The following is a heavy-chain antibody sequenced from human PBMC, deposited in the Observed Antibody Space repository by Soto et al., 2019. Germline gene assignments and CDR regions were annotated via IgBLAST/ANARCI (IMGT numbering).Heavy chain of an antibody. Sequence: SETLSLTCAVYGGSFSGYYWSWIRQSPGKGLEWIGEINHSGSTNYNPSLKSRVTISVDTSKNQFSLKLSSVTAADTAVYYCARTITSSSKPYYYYYGMDVWGQGTTVTVSS. CDR3: ARTITSSSKPYYYYYGMDV. V-gene: IGHV4-34*01. D-gene: IGHD6-6*01. J-gene: IGHJ6*02. CDR2: INHSGST. CDR1: GGSFSGYY.